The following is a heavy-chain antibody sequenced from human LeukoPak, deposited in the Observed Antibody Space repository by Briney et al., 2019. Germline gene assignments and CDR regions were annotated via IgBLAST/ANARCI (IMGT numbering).Heavy chain of an antibody. V-gene: IGHV1-69*04. CDR1: GGTFSSYA. D-gene: IGHD3-16*02. CDR2: IIPILGIA. Sequence: SVKVSCKASGGTFSSYAISWVRQAPGQGLEWMGRIIPILGIANYAQKFQGRVTITADKSMSTAYMELSSLRSEDTAVYYCAGNIMITFGGVIATSHFDYWGQGTLVTVSS. CDR3: AGNIMITFGGVIATSHFDY. J-gene: IGHJ4*02.